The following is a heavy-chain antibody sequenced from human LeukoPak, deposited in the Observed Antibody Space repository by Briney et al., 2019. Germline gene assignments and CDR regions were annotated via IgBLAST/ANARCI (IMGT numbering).Heavy chain of an antibody. CDR3: ARGAYSSGWAYFNH. CDR2: ISFSVNTK. J-gene: IGHJ4*02. D-gene: IGHD6-19*01. V-gene: IGHV3-48*04. CDR1: GFTFSDYS. Sequence: GGSLRLSCAASGFTFSDYSMNWVREAPGKGLEWVSYISFSVNTKYYGDSVKGRFTISRDNAKNSLYLHMDSLRAEDTAVYYCARGAYSSGWAYFNHWGQGTLVTVSS.